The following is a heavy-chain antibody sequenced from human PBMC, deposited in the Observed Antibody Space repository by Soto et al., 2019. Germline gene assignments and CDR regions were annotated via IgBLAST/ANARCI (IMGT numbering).Heavy chain of an antibody. D-gene: IGHD6-13*01. V-gene: IGHV3-9*01. J-gene: IGHJ4*02. Sequence: GGSLRLSCAASGFTFDDYAMHWVRQAPGKGLEWVSGISWNSGSIGYADSVKGRFTISRDNSMNTLYLQMNTLRAEDTAVYYCAKDQGSSWYEIDYWGQGTLVTVSS. CDR2: ISWNSGSI. CDR1: GFTFDDYA. CDR3: AKDQGSSWYEIDY.